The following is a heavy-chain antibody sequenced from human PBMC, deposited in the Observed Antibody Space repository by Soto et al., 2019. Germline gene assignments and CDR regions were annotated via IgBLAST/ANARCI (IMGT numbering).Heavy chain of an antibody. V-gene: IGHV4-39*01. CDR2: IYYSGST. Sequence: SETLSLTCTVSGGSISSSSYYWGWIRQPPGKGLEWIGSIYYSGSTYYNPSLKSRVTISVDTSKNQFSLKLSSVTAADTAVYYCARQGYYGMDVWGQGTTVTVSS. J-gene: IGHJ6*02. CDR3: ARQGYYGMDV. CDR1: GGSISSSSYY.